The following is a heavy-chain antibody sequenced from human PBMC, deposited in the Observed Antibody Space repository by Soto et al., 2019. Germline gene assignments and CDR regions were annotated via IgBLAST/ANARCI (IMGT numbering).Heavy chain of an antibody. V-gene: IGHV3-21*01. CDR3: ARDEDWFDP. CDR2: ISSSSSCI. CDR1: RFTFSSYS. J-gene: IGHJ5*02. Sequence: GSLRLSWAASRFTFSSYSMNWVLRAPGKGLEWVSSISSSSSCIYYADSVKGRFTISRDNAKNSLYLQMNSLRAEDTAVYYCARDEDWFDPWGQGTLVTVSS.